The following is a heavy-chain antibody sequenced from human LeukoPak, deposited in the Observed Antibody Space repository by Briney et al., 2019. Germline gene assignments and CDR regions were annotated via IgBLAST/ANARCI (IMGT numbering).Heavy chain of an antibody. CDR2: ISYDGSNK. D-gene: IGHD3-16*01. V-gene: IGHV3-30*04. CDR3: ARDGVNFYYYGMDV. Sequence: GRSLRLSCAASGFTFSSYAMHWVRQAPGKGLEWVAVISYDGSNKYYADSVKGRFTISRDNSKNTLYLQVNSLRAEDTAVYYCARDGVNFYYYGMDVWGQGTTVTVSS. J-gene: IGHJ6*02. CDR1: GFTFSSYA.